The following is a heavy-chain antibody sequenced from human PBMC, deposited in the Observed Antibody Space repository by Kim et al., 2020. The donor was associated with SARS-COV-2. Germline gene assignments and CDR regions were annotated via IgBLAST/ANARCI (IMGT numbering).Heavy chain of an antibody. J-gene: IGHJ5*02. CDR1: GGSISSSSYY. Sequence: SETLSLTCTVSGGSISSSSYYWGWIRQPPGKGLEWIGSIYYSGSTYYNPSLKSRVTISVDTSKNQFSLKLSSVTAADTAVYYCASRRKQWLDNNWFDPWGQGTLVTVSS. CDR2: IYYSGST. CDR3: ASRRKQWLDNNWFDP. V-gene: IGHV4-39*01. D-gene: IGHD6-19*01.